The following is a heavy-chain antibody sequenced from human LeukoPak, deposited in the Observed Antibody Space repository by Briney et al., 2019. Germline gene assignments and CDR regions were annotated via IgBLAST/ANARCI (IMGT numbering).Heavy chain of an antibody. J-gene: IGHJ4*02. D-gene: IGHD3-16*02. CDR2: IYPGDSDT. CDR1: GYSFTSYW. Sequence: GESLKISCKGSGYSFTSYWIGWVRQMPGKGLEWMGIIYPGDSDTRYSPSFQGQVTISADKSISTAYLQWSSLKASDTAMYYCARTGYDYVWGSYLPDYWGQGTLVTVSS. V-gene: IGHV5-51*01. CDR3: ARTGYDYVWGSYLPDY.